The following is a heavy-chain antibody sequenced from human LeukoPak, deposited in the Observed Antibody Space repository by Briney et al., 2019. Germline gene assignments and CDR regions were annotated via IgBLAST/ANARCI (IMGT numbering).Heavy chain of an antibody. Sequence: PSETLSLTCTVSGGSISSSSYYWGWIRQPPGKGLEWIGSIYYSGSTYYNPSLKSRVTISVDTSKNQFSLKLSSVTAADTAVYYCARGRGGKTLRITPFDYWGQGTQVTVSS. J-gene: IGHJ4*02. CDR3: ARGRGGKTLRITPFDY. D-gene: IGHD1-14*01. CDR1: GGSISSSSYY. V-gene: IGHV4-39*07. CDR2: IYYSGST.